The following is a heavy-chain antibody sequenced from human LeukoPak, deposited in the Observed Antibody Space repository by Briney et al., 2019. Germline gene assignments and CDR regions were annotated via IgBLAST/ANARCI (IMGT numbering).Heavy chain of an antibody. J-gene: IGHJ4*02. CDR1: GFSLSTSGVG. D-gene: IGHD3-10*01. CDR3: AHSLVYYGSGSCFDY. V-gene: IGHV2-5*02. Sequence: SGPTLVKPTQTLTLTCTFSGFSLSTSGVGVGWIRQPPGKALEWLALIYWDDDKRYSPSLKSRLTITKDTSKNQVVLTMTNMDPVDTARYYLAHSLVYYGSGSCFDYWGQGTLVTVSS. CDR2: IYWDDDK.